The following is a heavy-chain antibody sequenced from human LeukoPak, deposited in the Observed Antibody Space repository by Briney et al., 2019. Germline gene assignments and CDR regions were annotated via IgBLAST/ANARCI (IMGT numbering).Heavy chain of an antibody. CDR2: ISGSGGST. V-gene: IGHV3-23*01. CDR3: AKDGGAYIYGTLDY. J-gene: IGHJ4*02. D-gene: IGHD5-18*01. Sequence: PGGSLRLSCAASEFTFSSYAMSWVRQAPGKGLEWVSAISGSGGSTYYADSVKGRFTISRDNSKNTLFLQMNSLRAEDTAVYYCAKDGGAYIYGTLDYWGQGTLVTVSS. CDR1: EFTFSSYA.